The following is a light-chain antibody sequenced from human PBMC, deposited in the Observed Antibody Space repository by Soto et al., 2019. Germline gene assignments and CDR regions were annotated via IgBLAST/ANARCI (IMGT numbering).Light chain of an antibody. J-gene: IGKJ2*01. V-gene: IGKV3-20*01. CDR2: DAV. CDR1: QSVTGTN. CDR3: HQYGSSLGT. Sequence: EIVLTQSPGTLSLSPGEGATLSCRASQSVTGTNLAWYQQRAGQAPRLLIYDAVRRATGIPDRFSGSGSGTDFTLTISRLEPEDLAVYYCHQYGSSLGTFGPGTKVEI.